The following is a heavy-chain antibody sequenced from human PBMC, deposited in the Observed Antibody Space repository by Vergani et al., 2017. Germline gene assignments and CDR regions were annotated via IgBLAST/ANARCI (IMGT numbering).Heavy chain of an antibody. Sequence: VQLVESGGGLVKPGGSLRLSCAASGFTFSSYWMSWVRQAPGKGLEWVANIKQDGSEKYYVDSVKGRFTISRDNAKNSLYLQMNSLRAEDTAVYYCARDGGIAAAGQDYYYYYMDVWGKGTTVTVSS. V-gene: IGHV3-7*01. J-gene: IGHJ6*03. CDR1: GFTFSSYW. D-gene: IGHD6-13*01. CDR3: ARDGGIAAAGQDYYYYYMDV. CDR2: IKQDGSEK.